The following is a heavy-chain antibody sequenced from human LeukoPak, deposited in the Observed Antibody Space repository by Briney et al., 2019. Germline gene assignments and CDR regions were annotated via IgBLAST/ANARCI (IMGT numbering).Heavy chain of an antibody. D-gene: IGHD5-18*01. Sequence: GESLRLSCAASGFTVSSNYMSWVRQAPGKGLEWVSVIFSGGTTYYADSVKGRFTISRHNSENTLYLQMNSLRGEDTAVYYCARGVLGYSYGFDYRGQGTLVTV. CDR3: ARGVLGYSYGFDY. J-gene: IGHJ4*02. V-gene: IGHV3-53*04. CDR1: GFTVSSNY. CDR2: IFSGGTT.